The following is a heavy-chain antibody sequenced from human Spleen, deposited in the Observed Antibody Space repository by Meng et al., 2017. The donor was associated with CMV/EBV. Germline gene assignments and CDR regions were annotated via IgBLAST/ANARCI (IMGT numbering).Heavy chain of an antibody. CDR2: IYSADIST. J-gene: IGHJ4*02. CDR3: ARSLMYSSSSGY. V-gene: IGHV3-23*03. CDR1: GFTFSSYA. D-gene: IGHD6-6*01. Sequence: GESLKISCAAGGFTFSSYAMSWVRQAPGEGLEWVSSIYSADISTYYADSTKGRFAISRDNSRNTLYLQMNSLRAEDTAVYYCARSLMYSSSSGYWGQGTLVTVSS.